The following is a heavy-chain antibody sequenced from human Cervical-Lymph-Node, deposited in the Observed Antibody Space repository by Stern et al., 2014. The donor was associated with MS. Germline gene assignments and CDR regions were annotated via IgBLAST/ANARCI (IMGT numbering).Heavy chain of an antibody. J-gene: IGHJ5*02. CDR2: IFPDDSDT. D-gene: IGHD6-19*01. CDR1: GYTFTNYW. Sequence: EVQLVQSGAEVKKSGESLKISCKGSGYTFTNYWIGWVRQMPGKGLEWMVIIFPDDSDTKYSPSCQGQVTISADKSVSAAYLQWSSLKASDTAMYYCATRSERGWFFDIWGQGTLVTVSS. V-gene: IGHV5-51*03. CDR3: ATRSERGWFFDI.